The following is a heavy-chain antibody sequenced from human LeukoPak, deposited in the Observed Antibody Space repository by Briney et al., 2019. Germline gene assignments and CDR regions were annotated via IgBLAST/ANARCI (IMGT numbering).Heavy chain of an antibody. J-gene: IGHJ6*03. CDR2: IRPDGSDK. Sequence: QSGGSLRLSCAASGFTFSTSWMSWVRQAPGKGLEWVANIRPDGSDKYYVDSVKGRFTISRDNAWNSLYLHMNSLRTEDTAVYYCARGYGDPLDYYYYMDVWGNGTTVTVSS. CDR3: ARGYGDPLDYYYYMDV. V-gene: IGHV3-7*01. CDR1: GFTFSTSW. D-gene: IGHD4-17*01.